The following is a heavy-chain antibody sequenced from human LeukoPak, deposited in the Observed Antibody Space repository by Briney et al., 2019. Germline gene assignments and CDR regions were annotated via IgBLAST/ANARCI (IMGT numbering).Heavy chain of an antibody. J-gene: IGHJ5*02. CDR3: TRDTGTTGEVKFDP. CDR2: IYYSGNT. D-gene: IGHD4-17*01. Sequence: SETLSLTCTVSGGSTSDTTYYWGWIRQSPGKGLEWFGSIYYSGNTYYNPSLKSRVTMSVDTSKSQFSLNLMSVTAADTAVYYCTRDTGTTGEVKFDPWGQGTLVTVSS. V-gene: IGHV4-39*07. CDR1: GGSTSDTTYY.